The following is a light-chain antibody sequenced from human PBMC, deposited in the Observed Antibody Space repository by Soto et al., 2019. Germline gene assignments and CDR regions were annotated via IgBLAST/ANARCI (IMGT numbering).Light chain of an antibody. CDR2: DAS. V-gene: IGKV3-11*01. CDR3: QQRSNWPPT. J-gene: IGKJ4*01. Sequence: EIVLTQSPATLSLSPGERATLSCRASQSVSSYLAWYQQKPGQAPRLLIYDASTRATGIPASLSGSGSGTDFPHTISSLESEDFAVYYCQQRSNWPPTFGGGIKVEMK. CDR1: QSVSSY.